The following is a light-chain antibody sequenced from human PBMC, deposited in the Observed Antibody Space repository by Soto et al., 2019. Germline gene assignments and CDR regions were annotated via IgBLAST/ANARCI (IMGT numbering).Light chain of an antibody. J-gene: IGKJ4*01. V-gene: IGKV3-11*01. Sequence: EVVLTQYPATLSLSPGERATLSCRASQSVGAQFAWYQQKPGQSPRLLIYGASNRASGISARFSGGGSATDFTLTIASLEPEDSAVYYCQQRNDRGSFGGGTRVEIK. CDR3: QQRNDRGS. CDR1: QSVGAQ. CDR2: GAS.